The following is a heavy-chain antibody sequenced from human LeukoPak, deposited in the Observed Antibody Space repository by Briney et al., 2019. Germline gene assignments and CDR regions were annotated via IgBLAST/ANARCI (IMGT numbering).Heavy chain of an antibody. Sequence: GGSLRLSCAASGFTFSSYSMNWVRQAPGKGLEWVSSISSSSSYIYYADSVKGRFTISRDNAKNSLYLQMNSLRAEDTAVYYCAREVEKYSSSWYDYWGQGTLVTVSS. CDR3: AREVEKYSSSWYDY. CDR1: GFTFSSYS. D-gene: IGHD6-13*01. J-gene: IGHJ4*02. CDR2: ISSSSSYI. V-gene: IGHV3-21*01.